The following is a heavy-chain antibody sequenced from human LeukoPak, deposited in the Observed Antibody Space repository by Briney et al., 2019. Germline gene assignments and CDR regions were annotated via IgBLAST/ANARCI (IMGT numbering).Heavy chain of an antibody. D-gene: IGHD2-15*01. J-gene: IGHJ4*02. CDR1: GFTFNSYS. V-gene: IGHV3-21*01. Sequence: PGGSLRLSCAASGFTFNSYSVNWVRQAPGKGLEWVSSISSNYYIYYADSVKGRFTISRDNAKNSLYLQMNSLRAEDTAVYYCAREAPTYCSGGSCYYRAPLDYWGQGTLVTVSS. CDR3: AREAPTYCSGGSCYYRAPLDY. CDR2: ISSNYYI.